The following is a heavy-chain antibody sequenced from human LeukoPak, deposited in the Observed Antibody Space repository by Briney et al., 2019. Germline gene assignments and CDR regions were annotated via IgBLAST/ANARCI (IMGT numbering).Heavy chain of an antibody. CDR1: GYSFTSYW. Sequence: PGESLKISCKGSGYSFTSYWIGWVRQMPGKGLEWMGIIYPGDSDTRYSPSFQGQVTISADKSISTAYLQWSSLKASDTAMYYCARLRYCSSTSCPEDAFDIWGQGTMVTVSS. D-gene: IGHD2-2*01. V-gene: IGHV5-51*01. CDR2: IYPGDSDT. J-gene: IGHJ3*02. CDR3: ARLRYCSSTSCPEDAFDI.